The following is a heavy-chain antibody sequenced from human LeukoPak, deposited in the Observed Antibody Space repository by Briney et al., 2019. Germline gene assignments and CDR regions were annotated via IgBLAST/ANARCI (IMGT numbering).Heavy chain of an antibody. CDR2: IKQDGSEK. J-gene: IGHJ6*04. CDR3: AKDRAWSSTDV. CDR1: GFTFSSYW. D-gene: IGHD1-26*01. V-gene: IGHV3-7*01. Sequence: GGSLRLSCAASGFTFSSYWMSWVRQAPGKGLEWVANIKQDGSEKYYVDSVKGRFTISRDNAKNTLYLQMNSLRGEDTAVYYCAKDRAWSSTDVWGKGTTVTISS.